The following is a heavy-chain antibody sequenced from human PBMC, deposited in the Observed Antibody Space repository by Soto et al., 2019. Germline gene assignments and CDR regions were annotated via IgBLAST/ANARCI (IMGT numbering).Heavy chain of an antibody. Sequence: EVQLLEFGGGLEQPGGSLRLSCAASGFTFSSYAMSWVRQAPGKGLEWVSAISGSGGSTYYADSVKGRFTISRDNSKNTLYLQMNSLRAEDTAVYYCAKRTLGVVITDYFDYWGQGTLVTVSS. V-gene: IGHV3-23*01. CDR3: AKRTLGVVITDYFDY. CDR2: ISGSGGST. CDR1: GFTFSSYA. J-gene: IGHJ4*02. D-gene: IGHD3-22*01.